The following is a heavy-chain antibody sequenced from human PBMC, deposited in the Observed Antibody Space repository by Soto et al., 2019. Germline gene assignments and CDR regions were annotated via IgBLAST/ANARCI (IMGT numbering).Heavy chain of an antibody. V-gene: IGHV1-69*01. CDR3: AKGWGYDSNDYYYAY. CDR1: GGTFSRHA. Sequence: QVQLVQSGAEVRKPGSSVKVSCKASGGTFSRHAISWVRQAPGQGLEWMGGIIPIFGTANHAQKFQGRVKIIADESTNTVYMEWSSLRSEDTAMYYCAKGWGYDSNDYYYAYWGQGTLFIVSS. D-gene: IGHD3-22*01. J-gene: IGHJ4*02. CDR2: IIPIFGTA.